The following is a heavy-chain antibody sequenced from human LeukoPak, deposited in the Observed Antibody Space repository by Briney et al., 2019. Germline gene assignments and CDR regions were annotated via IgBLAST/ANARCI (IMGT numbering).Heavy chain of an antibody. J-gene: IGHJ4*02. V-gene: IGHV3-23*01. CDR2: ISGSGGST. Sequence: PGGSLRLSCAASGFTFSSYAMSWVRQAPGKGLEWVLAISGSGGSTYYADSVKGRFIISRDNSKNTLYLQMNSLRAEDTAVYYCAKGSHSVLVVTEWGQGTLVTVSS. CDR3: AKGSHSVLVVTE. D-gene: IGHD3-22*01. CDR1: GFTFSSYA.